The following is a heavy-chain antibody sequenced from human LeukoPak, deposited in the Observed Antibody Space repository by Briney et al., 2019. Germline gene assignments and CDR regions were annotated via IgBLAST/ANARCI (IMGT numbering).Heavy chain of an antibody. Sequence: GGSLRLSCAASGFIFSNVGVSWVRQAPGKGLEWVGRIKSNTDGGTTHYAVPVKGRFTISRDDSKNTLYLQMNSLKTEDTALYYCTTAAESWLQPDYWGQGTRVTVSS. CDR1: GFIFSNVG. D-gene: IGHD5-24*01. J-gene: IGHJ4*02. CDR2: IKSNTDGGTT. CDR3: TTAAESWLQPDY. V-gene: IGHV3-15*01.